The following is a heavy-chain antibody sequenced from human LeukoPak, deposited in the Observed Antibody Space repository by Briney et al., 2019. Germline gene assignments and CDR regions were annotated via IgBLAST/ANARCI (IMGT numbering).Heavy chain of an antibody. CDR2: IRSDGSNK. CDR3: AKDHCSRCSEDHYFDY. J-gene: IGHJ4*02. CDR1: GFSFSGYG. D-gene: IGHD2-15*01. Sequence: QPGGSLRLSCAASGFSFSGYGMHWVRQGPGKGLEWVAFIRSDGSNKYYADSVKGRFTVSRDNSKKTLYLQMNSLRGEDTAVYYCAKDHCSRCSEDHYFDYWGQGTLVTVSS. V-gene: IGHV3-30*02.